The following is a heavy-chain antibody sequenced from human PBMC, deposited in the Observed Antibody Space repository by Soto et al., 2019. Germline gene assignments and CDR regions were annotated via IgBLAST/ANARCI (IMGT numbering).Heavy chain of an antibody. CDR3: TRDYNGLGDY. CDR2: INAANGNT. D-gene: IGHD1-1*01. CDR1: GYTFTSYP. V-gene: IGHV1-3*01. J-gene: IGHJ4*02. Sequence: SVKVSCKASGYTFTSYPVHWVRQAPGQRLEWMGWINAANGNTKYSQKFQGRVTITRDTSASAAYMELSSLRSEDTAIYYCTRDYNGLGDYWGQGTLVTVSS.